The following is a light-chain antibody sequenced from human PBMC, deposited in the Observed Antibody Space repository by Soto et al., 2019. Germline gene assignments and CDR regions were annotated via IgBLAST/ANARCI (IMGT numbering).Light chain of an antibody. CDR2: LGS. CDR3: MQPLENFRT. J-gene: IGKJ1*01. CDR1: QSLVHSNGYNY. V-gene: IGKV2-28*01. Sequence: VMTQSQLALPVTTGEPASISCRSSQSLVHSNGYNYLDWYLQKQGKSPQIXIYLGSYRESGVPDRFSCSGADTYCTREISRVQADDVRVDYCMQPLENFRTFGQGTKVDIK.